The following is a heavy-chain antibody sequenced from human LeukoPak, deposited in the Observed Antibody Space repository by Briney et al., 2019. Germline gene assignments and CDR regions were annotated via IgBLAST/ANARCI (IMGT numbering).Heavy chain of an antibody. CDR3: ARVVHGDYPDY. V-gene: IGHV1-8*03. CDR1: GYTFTSYD. Sequence: ASVKVSCKASGYTFTSYDINWVRQAPGQGLEWMGWMNPNSGNTGYAQKFQGRVTITRNTSISTAYMELSSLRSEDTAVYYCARVVHGDYPDYWGQGTLVTVSS. D-gene: IGHD4-17*01. CDR2: MNPNSGNT. J-gene: IGHJ4*02.